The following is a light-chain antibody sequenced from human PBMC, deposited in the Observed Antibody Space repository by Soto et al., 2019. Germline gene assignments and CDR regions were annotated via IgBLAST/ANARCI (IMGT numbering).Light chain of an antibody. CDR1: QSVSSS. V-gene: IGKV3-15*01. CDR3: HQYYNRPWT. Sequence: EIVMTQSPDTLSVSPGERASLACRASQSVSSSLAWYQQKPGQAPRLLIFGASTRATGIPARFSGSGSGTEFTLTISSLQSEDFARYYCHQYYNRPWTFGQGTKVEIK. CDR2: GAS. J-gene: IGKJ1*01.